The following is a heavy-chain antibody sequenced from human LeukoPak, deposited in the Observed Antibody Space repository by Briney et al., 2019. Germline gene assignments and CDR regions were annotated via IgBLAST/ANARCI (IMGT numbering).Heavy chain of an antibody. V-gene: IGHV3-30*02. D-gene: IGHD3-22*01. CDR2: IRYDGSNK. CDR1: GFTFSSYG. CDR3: AKDLVTYDSGGYLYFDY. J-gene: IGHJ4*02. Sequence: PGGSLRLSCAASGFTFSSYGMHWVRQAPGKGLEWVAFIRYDGSNKYYADSVKGRFTISRDNSKNTLYLQMNSLRAEDTAVYYCAKDLVTYDSGGYLYFDYWGQGTLVTVSS.